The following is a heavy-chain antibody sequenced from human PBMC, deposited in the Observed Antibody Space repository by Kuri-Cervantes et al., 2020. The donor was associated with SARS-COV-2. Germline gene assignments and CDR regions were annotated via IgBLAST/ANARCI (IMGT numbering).Heavy chain of an antibody. CDR1: GFTFSSYG. D-gene: IGHD1-26*01. J-gene: IGHJ6*02. Sequence: GESLKISCAASGFTFSSYGMHWVRQAPGKGLEWVAVIWYDGSNKYYADSVKGRFTITRDNSKNTLYLQMNSLRADDTAVYYCAREGVVGATTYYYYGMDVWGQGTTVTVSS. V-gene: IGHV3-33*01. CDR2: IWYDGSNK. CDR3: AREGVVGATTYYYYGMDV.